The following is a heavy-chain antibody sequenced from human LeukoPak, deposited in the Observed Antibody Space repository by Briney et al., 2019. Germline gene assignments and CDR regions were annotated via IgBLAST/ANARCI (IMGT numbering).Heavy chain of an antibody. V-gene: IGHV3-74*01. CDR1: GFTFSSYW. J-gene: IGHJ4*02. Sequence: GGSLRLSCAASGFTFSSYWMHWVRQAPGKGLVWVSHISRSGSNIFYADSVKGRFTISRDNAKNTLYLQMNSLRAEDTAVYYFVQRRCGGNNYSDRGYWGKGTLVTVSS. CDR3: VQRRCGGNNYSDRGY. D-gene: IGHD2-21*01. CDR2: ISRSGSNI.